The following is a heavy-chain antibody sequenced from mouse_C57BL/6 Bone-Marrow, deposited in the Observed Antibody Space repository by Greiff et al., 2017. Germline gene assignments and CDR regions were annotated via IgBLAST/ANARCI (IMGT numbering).Heavy chain of an antibody. CDR1: GYTFTSYW. J-gene: IGHJ3*01. V-gene: IGHV1-64*01. CDR2: IHPKSGST. D-gene: IGHD1-1*01. CDR3: ARHYGSSPFAY. Sequence: QVQLQQPGAELVKPGASVKLSCKASGYTFTSYWMHWVKQRPGQGLEWIGMIHPKSGSTNYNEKFKSKATLTVDKSSSTAYMQLSSLTSEDSAVYYCARHYGSSPFAYWGQGTLVTVSA.